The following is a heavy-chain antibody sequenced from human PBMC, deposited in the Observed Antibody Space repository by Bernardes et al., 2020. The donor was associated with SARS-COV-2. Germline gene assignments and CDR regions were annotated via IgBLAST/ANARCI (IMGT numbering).Heavy chain of an antibody. J-gene: IGHJ6*02. Sequence: GSLRISCAASGFTFSSYDMHWVRQATGKGLEWVSAIGTAGDTYYPGSVKGRFTISRENAKNSLYLQMNSLRAGDTAVYYCARGDHMVRGVIPRYYYYGMDVWGQGTTVTVSS. D-gene: IGHD3-10*01. V-gene: IGHV3-13*01. CDR2: IGTAGDT. CDR1: GFTFSSYD. CDR3: ARGDHMVRGVIPRYYYYGMDV.